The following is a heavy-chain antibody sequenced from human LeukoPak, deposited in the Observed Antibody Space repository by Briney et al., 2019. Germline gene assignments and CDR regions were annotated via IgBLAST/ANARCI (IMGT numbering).Heavy chain of an antibody. D-gene: IGHD3-3*01. V-gene: IGHV1-2*02. CDR3: ARGLYYDFWSGNYNWFDP. J-gene: IGHJ5*02. CDR1: GYTFTGYY. CDR2: INPISGGT. Sequence: ASVKVSCKASGYTFTGYYMHWVRQAPGQGLEWMGWINPISGGTNYAQKFQGRVTMTRDTSISTAYMELSRLRSDDTAVYYCARGLYYDFWSGNYNWFDPWGQGTLVTVSS.